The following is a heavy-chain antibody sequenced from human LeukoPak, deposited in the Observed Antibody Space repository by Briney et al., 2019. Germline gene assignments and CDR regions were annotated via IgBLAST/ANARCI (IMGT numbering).Heavy chain of an antibody. CDR1: GFTFSSHS. CDR2: ISSSSSYI. Sequence: PGGSLRLSCAASGFTFSSHSMNWVRQAPGKGLEWVSSISSSSSYIYYADSVKGRFTISRDNAKNSLYLQMNSLRAEDTAVYYCARDLLWFGELFPFDYWGQGTLVTVSS. V-gene: IGHV3-21*01. D-gene: IGHD3-10*01. J-gene: IGHJ4*02. CDR3: ARDLLWFGELFPFDY.